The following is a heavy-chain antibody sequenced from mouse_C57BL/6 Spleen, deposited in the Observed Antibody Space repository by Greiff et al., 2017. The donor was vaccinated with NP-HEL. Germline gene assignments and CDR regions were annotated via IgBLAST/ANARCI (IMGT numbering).Heavy chain of an antibody. V-gene: IGHV1-69*01. CDR1: GYTFTSYW. D-gene: IGHD1-1*01. CDR2: IDPSDSYT. J-gene: IGHJ2*01. CDR3: AVTTVVNFDY. Sequence: VQLQQSGAELVMPGASVKLSCKASGYTFTSYWMHWVKQRPGQGLEWIGEIDPSDSYTNYNQKFKGKSTLTVDKSSSTAYMQLSSLTSEDSAVYYCAVTTVVNFDYWGQGTTLTVSS.